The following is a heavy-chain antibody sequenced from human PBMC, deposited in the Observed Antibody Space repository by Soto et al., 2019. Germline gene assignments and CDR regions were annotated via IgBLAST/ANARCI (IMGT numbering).Heavy chain of an antibody. Sequence: KVSCKASGYTFTGYYMHWVRHAPGQGLEWMGWINPNSGGTNYAQKFQGRVTMTRDTSISTAYMELSRLRSDDTAVYYCANSAPQGFGELCLFDYWGQGTLVTVYS. CDR2: INPNSGGT. CDR3: ANSAPQGFGELCLFDY. CDR1: GYTFTGYY. V-gene: IGHV1-2*02. D-gene: IGHD3-10*01. J-gene: IGHJ4*02.